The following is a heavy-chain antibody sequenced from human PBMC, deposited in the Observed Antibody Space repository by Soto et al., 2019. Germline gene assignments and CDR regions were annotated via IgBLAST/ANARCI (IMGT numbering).Heavy chain of an antibody. V-gene: IGHV4-59*01. D-gene: IGHD2-21*01. CDR3: AAIPRY. Sequence: SETLSLTCSVSGGSTSSYYWSWIRQPPGKGLEWIGYIYYSGSTDYSPSLKSRVTMSIDTSQNQVSLKLTSVTTADTAVYYCAAIPRYCAQGSLVPVSS. CDR1: GGSTSSYY. J-gene: IGHJ4*02. CDR2: IYYSGST.